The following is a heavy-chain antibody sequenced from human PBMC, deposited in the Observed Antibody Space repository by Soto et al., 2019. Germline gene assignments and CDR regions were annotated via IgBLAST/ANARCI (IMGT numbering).Heavy chain of an antibody. CDR1: GGSISSGNYY. Sequence: SETLSLTCTFSGGSISSGNYYLSWIRQPPGKGLEWIGFISYSGTTHYSASLRSRVSISVDTSKNQFSLDLSSVTAADTAVYYCATMGTPVTGLYYFDYWGQGTLVTVSS. J-gene: IGHJ4*02. CDR3: ATMGTPVTGLYYFDY. CDR2: ISYSGTT. V-gene: IGHV4-30-4*01. D-gene: IGHD4-17*01.